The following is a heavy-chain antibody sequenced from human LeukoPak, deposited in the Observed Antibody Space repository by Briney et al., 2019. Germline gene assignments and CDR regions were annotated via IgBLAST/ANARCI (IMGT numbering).Heavy chain of an antibody. J-gene: IGHJ4*02. V-gene: IGHV5-51*01. Sequence: GESLKISCQVSGYIFTHYWIGWVRQMPWKGLESMGIIYPADSDTTYSPPFQGQVTISADKSISTVYLQWSSLKASDTAMYYCARQSRDGSKTRGYYFDYWAREPWSPSPQ. D-gene: IGHD3-10*01. CDR3: ARQSRDGSKTRGYYFDY. CDR2: IYPADSDT. CDR1: GYIFTHYW.